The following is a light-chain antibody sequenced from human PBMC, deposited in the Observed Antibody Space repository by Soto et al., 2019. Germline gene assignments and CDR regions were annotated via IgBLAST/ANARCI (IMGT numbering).Light chain of an antibody. CDR3: NSYTSTSARV. V-gene: IGLV2-14*01. Sequence: QSALTQPASVSGSPGQSITISCTGTSNDVGGFDFVSWYQQHQGKAPKVIIYEVSNRPSGVSDRFSGSKSGNTASLTISGLQAEDEADYYCNSYTSTSARVFGGGTKLTVL. CDR1: SNDVGGFDF. CDR2: EVS. J-gene: IGLJ3*02.